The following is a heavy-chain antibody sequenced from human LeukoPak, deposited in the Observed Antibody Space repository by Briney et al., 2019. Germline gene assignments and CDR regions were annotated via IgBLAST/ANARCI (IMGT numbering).Heavy chain of an antibody. D-gene: IGHD1-20*01. J-gene: IGHJ4*02. CDR1: GGSISYYF. Sequence: SETLSLTCTVSGGSISYYFWSWIRQTPGKGLQWIGYIYYNGDTNYNPSLESRVTISVDTSKNQFSLKLSSVTAADTAMYFCARGHNWNDGQDYWGQGTLVTVSS. V-gene: IGHV4-59*01. CDR3: ARGHNWNDGQDY. CDR2: IYYNGDT.